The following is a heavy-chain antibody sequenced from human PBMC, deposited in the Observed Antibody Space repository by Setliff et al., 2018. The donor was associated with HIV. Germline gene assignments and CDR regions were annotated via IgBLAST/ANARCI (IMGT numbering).Heavy chain of an antibody. J-gene: IGHJ4*01. CDR2: ISGSGGDT. CDR3: ARDRGGSDYFDY. CDR1: GFSFSTYW. D-gene: IGHD1-26*01. V-gene: IGHV3-23*01. Sequence: PGGSLRLSCVASGFSFSTYWMSWVRQAPGKGLECVAVISGSGGDTYYADSVKGRFVISREKSKSTLYLQMNSLRPEDTAVFYCARDRGGSDYFDYWGRGTLVTVSS.